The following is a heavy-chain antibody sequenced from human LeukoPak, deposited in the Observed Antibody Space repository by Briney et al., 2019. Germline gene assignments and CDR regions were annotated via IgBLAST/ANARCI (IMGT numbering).Heavy chain of an antibody. CDR2: ISNVETNT. V-gene: IGHV3-30*01. J-gene: IGHJ4*02. CDR1: GFTFSNYA. Sequence: GGSLRLSCAASGFTFSNYAMHWVRQAPGKGLEWVAVISNVETNTYYADSVKGRFTISRDNSKNTLYLQLNSLRAEDTSVCYCARDSTYYYASGSSGPHYFDSWGQGTLVTVSS. D-gene: IGHD3-10*01. CDR3: ARDSTYYYASGSSGPHYFDS.